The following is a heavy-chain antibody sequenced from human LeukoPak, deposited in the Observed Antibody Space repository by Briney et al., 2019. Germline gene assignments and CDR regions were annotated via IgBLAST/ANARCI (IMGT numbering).Heavy chain of an antibody. D-gene: IGHD2-2*01. CDR2: IWYGGSNK. V-gene: IGHV3-30*02. J-gene: IGHJ6*03. Sequence: GGSLRLSCAASGFTFSSHTMNWVRQAPGKGLEWVAVIWYGGSNKYYADSVKGRFTISRDNSKNTLYLQMNSLRAEDTAVYYCAKAGGDCSSTSCPKGYYYYYMDVWGKGTTVTVSS. CDR1: GFTFSSHT. CDR3: AKAGGDCSSTSCPKGYYYYYMDV.